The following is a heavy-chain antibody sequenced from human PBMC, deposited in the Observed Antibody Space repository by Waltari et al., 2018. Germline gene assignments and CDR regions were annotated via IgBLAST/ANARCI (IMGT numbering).Heavy chain of an antibody. J-gene: IGHJ3*02. CDR2: IYYSGST. V-gene: IGHV4-39*01. CDR3: ARQTWIQLWLYAFDI. D-gene: IGHD5-18*01. Sequence: QLQLQESGPGLVNPSETLSLTCTVSGGSISSSSYYWGWIRQPPGKGLEWIGSIYYSGSTYYNPSLKIRVTISVDTSKNQFSLKLSSVTAADTAVYYCARQTWIQLWLYAFDIWGQGTMVTVSS. CDR1: GGSISSSSYY.